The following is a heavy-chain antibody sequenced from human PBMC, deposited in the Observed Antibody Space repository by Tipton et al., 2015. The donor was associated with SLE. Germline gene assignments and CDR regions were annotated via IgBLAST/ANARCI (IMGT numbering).Heavy chain of an antibody. CDR2: ISAYNGNT. J-gene: IGHJ4*02. CDR3: ARDKRWLVLGDY. D-gene: IGHD6-19*01. Sequence: SCAASGFTFSSYAMHWVRQAPGQGLEWMGWISAYNGNTNYAQKLQGRVTMTTDTSTSTAYMELRSLRSDDTAVYYCARDKRWLVLGDYWGQGTLVTVSS. CDR1: GFTFSSYA. V-gene: IGHV1-18*01.